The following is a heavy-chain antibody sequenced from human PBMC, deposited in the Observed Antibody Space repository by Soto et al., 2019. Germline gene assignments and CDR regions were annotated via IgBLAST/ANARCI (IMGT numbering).Heavy chain of an antibody. CDR3: ARWTLAPHLSMSPLAS. CDR1: GASISSNTYY. V-gene: IGHV4-39*01. CDR2: IYYDGIT. J-gene: IGHJ5*01. Sequence: QMQLEESGPGLVKPSETLSLTCTVSGASISSNTYYWAWIRRPPGKGLECIGSIYYDGITYYNPSLKSRLTTPVDTSKNRLSLALNSVTAADTPVYYCARWTLAPHLSMSPLASGAQGTRSTSSS. D-gene: IGHD3-16*01.